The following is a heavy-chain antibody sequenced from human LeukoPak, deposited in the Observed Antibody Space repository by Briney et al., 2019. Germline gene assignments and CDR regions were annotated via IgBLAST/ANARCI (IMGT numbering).Heavy chain of an antibody. Sequence: GGSLRLSCAASGFTFSGYSMNWVRQAPGKGLEWVSYISPSSGTMYYADSVEGRFTISRDNARSSLYLHMNSLRDEDTAVYYCARAAYSRSPDYWGQGTLVTVSS. CDR2: ISPSSGTM. CDR1: GFTFSGYS. J-gene: IGHJ4*02. CDR3: ARAAYSRSPDY. D-gene: IGHD6-13*01. V-gene: IGHV3-48*02.